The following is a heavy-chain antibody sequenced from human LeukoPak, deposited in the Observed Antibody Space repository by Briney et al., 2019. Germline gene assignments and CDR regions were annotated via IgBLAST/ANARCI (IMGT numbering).Heavy chain of an antibody. Sequence: SVKVSCKASGFTLTSSPMQWVRQARGQHLEWIGWIVVGSGNTNYAQKFQERVTITRDMSTTTAHMGLSSLRSEDTAVYYCAAGSGWYSPDYWGQGTLVTVSS. CDR2: IVVGSGNT. J-gene: IGHJ4*02. CDR1: GFTLTSSP. V-gene: IGHV1-58*02. CDR3: AAGSGWYSPDY. D-gene: IGHD6-19*01.